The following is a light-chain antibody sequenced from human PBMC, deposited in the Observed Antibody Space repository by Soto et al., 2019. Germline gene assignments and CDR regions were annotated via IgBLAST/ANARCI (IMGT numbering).Light chain of an antibody. V-gene: IGKV1-5*01. CDR2: DAS. CDR1: QSISSW. Sequence: DIQMTQSPSTLSASVGDRVTITCRASQSISSWLAWYQQKPGKAPKLLIYDASSLESGVPSRFSGSGSGTEFTLTISSLQPDDFATYYCHQYNDYWTTFGQGTKLEIK. CDR3: HQYNDYWTT. J-gene: IGKJ2*01.